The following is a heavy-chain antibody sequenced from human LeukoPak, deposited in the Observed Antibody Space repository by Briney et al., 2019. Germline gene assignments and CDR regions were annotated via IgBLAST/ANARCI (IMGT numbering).Heavy chain of an antibody. CDR1: GFTFSSYE. CDR3: ARSRYRPIFDY. Sequence: TGGSLRLSCAASGFTFSSYEMNWVRQAPGKGLEWVSYISSSGSTIYYADSVKGRFTISRDNAKNSLYLQMNSLRSEDTAVYYCARSRYRPIFDYRGQGTLVTVSS. J-gene: IGHJ4*02. V-gene: IGHV3-48*03. CDR2: ISSSGSTI. D-gene: IGHD5-18*01.